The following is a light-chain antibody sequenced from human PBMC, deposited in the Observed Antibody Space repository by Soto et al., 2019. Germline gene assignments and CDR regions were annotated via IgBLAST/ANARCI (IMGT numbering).Light chain of an antibody. Sequence: DIQMTQSPSSLSASVGDRVTITCQASQDISNYLNWYQQKPGKAPMLLIYDASNLETGVTSRFSGSGSGTDFTFAISSLQTEDIATYYCQQYYNLPLFTFGPGTKVDIK. CDR3: QQYYNLPLFT. CDR2: DAS. V-gene: IGKV1-33*01. J-gene: IGKJ3*01. CDR1: QDISNY.